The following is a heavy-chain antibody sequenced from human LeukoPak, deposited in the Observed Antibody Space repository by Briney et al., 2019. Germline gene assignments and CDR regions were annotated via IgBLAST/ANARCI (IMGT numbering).Heavy chain of an antibody. D-gene: IGHD2-15*01. CDR1: GFTFSSYA. CDR2: ISYDGSNK. J-gene: IGHJ5*02. Sequence: GGSLRLSCAASGFTFSSYAMHWVRQAPGKGLEWVAVISYDGSNKYYADSVKGRFTISRDNSKNTLYLQMNSLRAEDTAVYYCARDGDCSGGSCGPWFDPWGQGTLVTVSS. CDR3: ARDGDCSGGSCGPWFDP. V-gene: IGHV3-30-3*01.